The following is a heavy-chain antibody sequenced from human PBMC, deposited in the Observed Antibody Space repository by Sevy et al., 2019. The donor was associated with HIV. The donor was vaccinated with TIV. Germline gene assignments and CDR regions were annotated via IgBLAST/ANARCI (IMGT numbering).Heavy chain of an antibody. V-gene: IGHV3-21*01. CDR1: GFTFSNYN. Sequence: GSLRLSCAASGFTFSNYNMNWVRQAPGKGLEWVSSISGSSSYIYYADSVKGRFTISRDNAKNSLYLQMNSLRAEDTAVYFCARDTRAEDDIVVVPAANYWGQGTLVTVSS. J-gene: IGHJ4*02. D-gene: IGHD2-2*01. CDR2: ISGSSSYI. CDR3: ARDTRAEDDIVVVPAANY.